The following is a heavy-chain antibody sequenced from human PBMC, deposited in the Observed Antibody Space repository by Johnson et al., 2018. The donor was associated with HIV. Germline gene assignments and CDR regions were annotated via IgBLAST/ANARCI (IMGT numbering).Heavy chain of an antibody. Sequence: VQLVESGGGLAQPGGSLRLSCAASGFTFSSYWMAWVRQAPGKGLEWVANVKQDGSEKNYVDSVKGRFTISRDNAKNSMYLQMNSLRGEDTAVYYCARVWVVEVARGAFDIWGPGTMVTVSS. D-gene: IGHD2-15*01. CDR1: GFTFSSYW. J-gene: IGHJ3*02. V-gene: IGHV3-7*01. CDR3: ARVWVVEVARGAFDI. CDR2: VKQDGSEK.